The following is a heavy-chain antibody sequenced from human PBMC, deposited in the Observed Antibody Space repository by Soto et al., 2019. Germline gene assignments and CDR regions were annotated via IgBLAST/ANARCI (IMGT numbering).Heavy chain of an antibody. D-gene: IGHD6-6*01. CDR1: GGSISSYY. J-gene: IGHJ4*02. CDR3: ARKPRHYSSSTLVVDD. CDR2: IYTSGST. V-gene: IGHV4-4*07. Sequence: SETLSLTCTVSGGSISSYYWSWIRQPAGKGLEWIGRIYTSGSTDYNPFLKSRVTMSVDTSKNQLSRKLSSVTAADTAVYYCARKPRHYSSSTLVVDDWGQGTLVTVSS.